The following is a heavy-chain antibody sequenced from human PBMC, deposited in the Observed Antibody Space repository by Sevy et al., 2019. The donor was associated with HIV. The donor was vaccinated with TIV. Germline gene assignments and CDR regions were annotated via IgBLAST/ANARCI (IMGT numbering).Heavy chain of an antibody. Sequence: GGSLRLSCATSGFTFSSYGMHWVRQAPGKGLEWVALIWFHGTNEYYSDSVKGGFTGSRDNSKNTLYLQLTSLRPEDTAVYYCARDRGVAGTRDFDYWGQGTLVTVSS. J-gene: IGHJ4*02. CDR2: IWFHGTNE. V-gene: IGHV3-33*01. CDR1: GFTFSSYG. D-gene: IGHD6-19*01. CDR3: ARDRGVAGTRDFDY.